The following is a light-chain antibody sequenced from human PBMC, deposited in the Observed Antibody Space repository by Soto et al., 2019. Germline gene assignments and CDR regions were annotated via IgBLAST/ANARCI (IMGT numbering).Light chain of an antibody. CDR3: QKYVAYPIT. J-gene: IGKJ5*01. V-gene: IGKV1D-8*03. CDR2: AAS. Sequence: VIWMTQSPSLLSAPTGDSFTISFRMSQGISSYLAWYQPTPGKAPELLIYAASTLQSGVPSRFSGSGSGTEYTLTLSRLQPEDSATCYCQKYVAYPITFGQGTRLEIK. CDR1: QGISSY.